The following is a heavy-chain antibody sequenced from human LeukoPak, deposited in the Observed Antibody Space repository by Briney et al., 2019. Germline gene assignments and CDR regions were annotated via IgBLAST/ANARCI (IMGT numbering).Heavy chain of an antibody. V-gene: IGHV4-61*02. CDR2: IYTSGST. CDR1: GGSISSGSYY. J-gene: IGHJ4*02. CDR3: ARAQNYGGSYSFDY. D-gene: IGHD1-26*01. Sequence: SQTLSLTCTVSGGSISSGSYYWSWLRQPAGKGLEWIGRIYTSGSTNYNPSLKSRVTISVDTSKNQFSLKLSSVTAADTAVYYCARAQNYGGSYSFDYWGQGTLVTVSS.